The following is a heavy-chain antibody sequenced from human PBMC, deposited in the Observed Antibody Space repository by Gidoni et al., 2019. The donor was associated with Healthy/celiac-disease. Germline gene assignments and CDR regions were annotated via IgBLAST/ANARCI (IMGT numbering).Heavy chain of an antibody. Sequence: EVQLLASGGGLVQPGGSLRLSCAAAGFTFSSYAMSWVRQAPGKGLEWVSAISGSGGSTYYADSVKGRFTISRDNSKNTLYLQMNSLRAEDTALYYCAKAVSMVRGVYYYGMDVWGQGTTVTVSS. CDR2: ISGSGGST. J-gene: IGHJ6*02. CDR1: GFTFSSYA. V-gene: IGHV3-23*01. CDR3: AKAVSMVRGVYYYGMDV. D-gene: IGHD3-10*01.